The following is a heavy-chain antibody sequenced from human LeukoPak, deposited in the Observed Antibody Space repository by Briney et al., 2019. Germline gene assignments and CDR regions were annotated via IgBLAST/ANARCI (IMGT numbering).Heavy chain of an antibody. J-gene: IGHJ5*02. CDR3: ARDFTLHGSGYNWFDP. Sequence: GGSLRLSCAASGFTFSSYEMNWVRQAPGKGLEWVSYISSSGSTIYYADSVKGRFAISRDNSKNTLYLQMISLRAEDTAVYYCARDFTLHGSGYNWFDPWGQGTLVTVSS. CDR2: ISSSGSTI. CDR1: GFTFSSYE. V-gene: IGHV3-48*03. D-gene: IGHD3-10*01.